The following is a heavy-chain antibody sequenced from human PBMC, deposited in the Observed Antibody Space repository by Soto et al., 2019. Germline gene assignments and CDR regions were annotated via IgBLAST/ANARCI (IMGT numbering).Heavy chain of an antibody. J-gene: IGHJ5*02. Sequence: SETLSLTCTVSGGSISSSSYYWGWIRQPPGKGLEWIGSIYYSGSTYYNPSLKSRVTISVDTSKNQFSLKLSSVTAADTAVYYCARSTTGTISALNWFDPWGQGTLVTVSS. CDR1: GGSISSSSYY. V-gene: IGHV4-39*01. D-gene: IGHD1-1*01. CDR3: ARSTTGTISALNWFDP. CDR2: IYYSGST.